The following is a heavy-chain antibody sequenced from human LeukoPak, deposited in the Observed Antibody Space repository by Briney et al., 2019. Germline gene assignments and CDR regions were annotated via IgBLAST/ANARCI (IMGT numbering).Heavy chain of an antibody. D-gene: IGHD6-19*01. CDR2: ISAYNGNT. V-gene: IGHV1-18*01. J-gene: IGHJ6*03. Sequence: ASVKVSCKASGYTFTSYGISWVRQAPGQGLEWMGWISAYNGNTNYAQKLQGRVTMTTDTSTSTAYMELRSLRSDDTAVYYCARAAEGSGWYWDYYYYYMDVWGKGTTVTVSS. CDR3: ARAAEGSGWYWDYYYYYMDV. CDR1: GYTFTSYG.